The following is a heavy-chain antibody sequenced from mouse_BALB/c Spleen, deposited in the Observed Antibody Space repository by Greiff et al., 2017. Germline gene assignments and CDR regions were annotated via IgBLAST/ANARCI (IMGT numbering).Heavy chain of an antibody. J-gene: IGHJ4*01. CDR3: AREENMITAMDY. CDR2: INPYNGYT. V-gene: IGHV1-20*02. Sequence: EVQLQESGPELVKPGASVKISCKASGYSFTGYFMNWVMQSHGKSLEWIGRINPYNGYTFYNQKFKGKATLTVDKSSSTAHMELRSLASEDSAVYYCAREENMITAMDYWGQGTSVTVSS. D-gene: IGHD2-4*01. CDR1: GYSFTGYF.